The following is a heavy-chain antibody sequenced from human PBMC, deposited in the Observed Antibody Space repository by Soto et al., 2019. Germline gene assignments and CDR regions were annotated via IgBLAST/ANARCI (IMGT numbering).Heavy chain of an antibody. Sequence: PSETLSLTCTVSGGSISSGGYYWSWIRQHPGKGLEWIGYIYYSGSTNYNPSLKSRVTISVDTSKNQFSLKLSSVTAADTAVYYCARHAGSNYDILTGYYHFYFDYWGQGTLVTVSS. CDR1: GGSISSGGYY. V-gene: IGHV4-61*08. D-gene: IGHD3-9*01. J-gene: IGHJ4*02. CDR3: ARHAGSNYDILTGYYHFYFDY. CDR2: IYYSGST.